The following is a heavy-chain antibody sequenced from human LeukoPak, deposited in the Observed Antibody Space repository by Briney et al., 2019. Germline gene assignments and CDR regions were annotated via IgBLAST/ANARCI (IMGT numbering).Heavy chain of an antibody. Sequence: GGSLRLSCAASGFAFSDYWMTWVRQAPGKGLEWVANIKEDGTETYYVDSVKGRFTISRDNAKNSLYLQMNSLRVEDTAVYYCAKEGRSLQTYWGQGTLVTVSS. D-gene: IGHD5-24*01. CDR1: GFAFSDYW. V-gene: IGHV3-7*03. J-gene: IGHJ4*02. CDR3: AKEGRSLQTY. CDR2: IKEDGTET.